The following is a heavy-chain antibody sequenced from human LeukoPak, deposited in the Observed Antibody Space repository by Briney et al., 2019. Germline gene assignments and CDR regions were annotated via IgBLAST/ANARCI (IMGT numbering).Heavy chain of an antibody. Sequence: GGSLRLSCAASGFTFDDYGMSWVRQAPGEGLEGVSGINWNGGSRGYADSVKGRFTISRENAKNSLYLQMNSLRAEDTALYYCARGACSSTSCYGKFDYWGQGTLVTVSS. D-gene: IGHD2-2*01. CDR2: INWNGGSR. J-gene: IGHJ4*02. CDR1: GFTFDDYG. CDR3: ARGACSSTSCYGKFDY. V-gene: IGHV3-20*04.